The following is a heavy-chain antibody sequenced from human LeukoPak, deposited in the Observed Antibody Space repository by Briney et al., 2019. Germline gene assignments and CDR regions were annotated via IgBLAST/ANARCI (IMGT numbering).Heavy chain of an antibody. V-gene: IGHV3-9*01. D-gene: IGHD6-6*01. Sequence: GGSLRLSCAASGFTFDDYAMHWVRQGPGKGLEWVSGISWNSGRIGYADSVKGRFIISRDNAKNSPYLQMNSLRSEDTAFYYCAKATYSTSPGYYFDYWGQGTLVTVSS. CDR3: AKATYSTSPGYYFDY. CDR1: GFTFDDYA. J-gene: IGHJ4*02. CDR2: ISWNSGRI.